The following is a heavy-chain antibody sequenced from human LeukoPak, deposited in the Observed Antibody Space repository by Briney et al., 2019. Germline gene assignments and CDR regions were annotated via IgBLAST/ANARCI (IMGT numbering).Heavy chain of an antibody. J-gene: IGHJ4*02. Sequence: GGSLRLSCAGSGFTFSSYWMNWVRQAPEKGLEWVANIKQDGSEKDYVDSVKGRFTISRDNAKNSLYLQMNSLRAEDTAVYYCARDMSVAARANPPFDYWGQGTLVTVSS. V-gene: IGHV3-7*01. CDR3: ARDMSVAARANPPFDY. CDR2: IKQDGSEK. CDR1: GFTFSSYW. D-gene: IGHD6-6*01.